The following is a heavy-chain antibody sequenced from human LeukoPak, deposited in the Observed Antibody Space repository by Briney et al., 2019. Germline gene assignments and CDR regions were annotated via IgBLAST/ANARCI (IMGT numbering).Heavy chain of an antibody. Sequence: SETLSLTCTVSGGSLSTYYWTWLRQPPGKGLEWIGYNSYSGNTNYNPSLKSRVTISVDMSKNQFSLKLSSLTAADTAVYYCARDRVGGDLTGVSLYWGQGTLVTVSS. CDR2: NSYSGNT. D-gene: IGHD4-17*01. CDR1: GGSLSTYY. CDR3: ARDRVGGDLTGVSLY. J-gene: IGHJ4*01. V-gene: IGHV4-59*01.